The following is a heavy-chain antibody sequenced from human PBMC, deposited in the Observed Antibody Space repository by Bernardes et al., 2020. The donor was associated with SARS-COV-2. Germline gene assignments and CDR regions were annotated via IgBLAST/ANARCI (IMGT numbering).Heavy chain of an antibody. J-gene: IGHJ2*01. CDR1: GGSISSYY. Sequence: TLSLTCTVSGGSISSYYWSWIRQPPGKGLEWIGYIYYSGSTNYNPSLKSRVTISVDTSKNQFSLKLSSVTAADTAVYYCARHETGADSTAYWYFDLWGRGTLVTVSS. D-gene: IGHD3-10*01. V-gene: IGHV4-59*08. CDR3: ARHETGADSTAYWYFDL. CDR2: IYYSGST.